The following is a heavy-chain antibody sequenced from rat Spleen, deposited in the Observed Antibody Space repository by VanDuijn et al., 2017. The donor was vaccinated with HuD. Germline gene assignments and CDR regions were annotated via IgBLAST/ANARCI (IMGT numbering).Heavy chain of an antibody. D-gene: IGHD1-1*01. V-gene: IGHV5-29*01. CDR1: GFILSDYY. J-gene: IGHJ2*01. CDR3: ARRGLEWSFDY. CDR2: ISYDGSST. Sequence: EVQLVESDGGLVQPGRSLKLSCAASGFILSDYYMAWVRQAPTKGLEWVATISYDGSSTYYRDSVKGRFTISRDNAKSTLYLQMDSLRSEDTATYYCARRGLEWSFDYWGQGVMVTVSS.